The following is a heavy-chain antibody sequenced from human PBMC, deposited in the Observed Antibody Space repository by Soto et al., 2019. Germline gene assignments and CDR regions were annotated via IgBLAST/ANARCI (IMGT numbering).Heavy chain of an antibody. CDR1: GGTFSSYA. J-gene: IGHJ6*02. Sequence: QVQLVQSGAEVKKPGSSVKVSCKASGGTFSSYAISWVRQAPGQGLEWMGGIIPIFGTANYAQKFQGRVTITAHEPTSTAYLELSTLRSDDTAVYYCATNPYIGYDDAMPVWRQGTTVTFSS. D-gene: IGHD2-15*01. CDR2: IIPIFGTA. CDR3: ATNPYIGYDDAMPV. V-gene: IGHV1-69*12.